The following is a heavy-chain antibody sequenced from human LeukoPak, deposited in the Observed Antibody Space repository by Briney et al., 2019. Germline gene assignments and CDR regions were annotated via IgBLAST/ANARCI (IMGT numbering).Heavy chain of an antibody. J-gene: IGHJ4*02. CDR3: GRLLWAPGQVDY. D-gene: IGHD3-10*01. V-gene: IGHV3-53*01. CDR1: GFTVSSNY. CDR2: IYSGGST. Sequence: PGGSLRLSCAASGFTVSSNYMSWVRQAPGKGLEWVSVIYSGGSTYYADSVKGRFTISRDNSKNTLYLQMNSLRAEDTAVYYCGRLLWAPGQVDYWGQGTLVTVSS.